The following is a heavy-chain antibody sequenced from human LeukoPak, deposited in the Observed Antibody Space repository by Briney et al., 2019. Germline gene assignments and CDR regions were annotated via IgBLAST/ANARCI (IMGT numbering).Heavy chain of an antibody. CDR2: IYYSGNT. V-gene: IGHV4-39*01. CDR3: TRLSYGSGSYYNFYSGY. J-gene: IGHJ4*02. D-gene: IGHD3-10*01. Sequence: SETLSLTCTVSGGSISSGSYYWGWIRQPPGKGLEWIGSIYYSGNTYYNSSLKSRVTISVDASKNQFSLNLSSVTAADTAVYYCTRLSYGSGSYYNFYSGYWGQGTLVTVSA. CDR1: GGSISSGSYY.